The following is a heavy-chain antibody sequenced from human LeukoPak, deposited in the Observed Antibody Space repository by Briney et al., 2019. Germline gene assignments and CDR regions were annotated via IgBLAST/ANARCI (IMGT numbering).Heavy chain of an antibody. Sequence: GASVKVSCKASGGTFSSYAISWVRQAPGQGLEWMGGIIPIFGTANYAQKFQGRVTTTADESTSTAYMELSSLRSEDTAVYYCARDMYYYDSSGYTDDYWGQGTLVTVSS. D-gene: IGHD3-22*01. CDR2: IIPIFGTA. CDR3: ARDMYYYDSSGYTDDY. J-gene: IGHJ4*02. CDR1: GGTFSSYA. V-gene: IGHV1-69*13.